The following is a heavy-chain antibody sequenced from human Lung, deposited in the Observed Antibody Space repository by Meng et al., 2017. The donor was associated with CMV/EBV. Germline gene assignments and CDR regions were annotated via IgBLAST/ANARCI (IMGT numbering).Heavy chain of an antibody. Sequence: GSLRLXXTVFGASFTSSSYYWVWIRQPPGKGLEWIGSFYYDGSTYYNPSLKSRVTVFVDTSKIQFSLKVTSVTAADTAMYHCVRRFHLTYPADWGRRARVAVAS. CDR3: VRRFHLTYPAD. D-gene: IGHD1-14*01. V-gene: IGHV4-39*01. CDR1: GASFTSSSYY. CDR2: FYYDGST. J-gene: IGHJ4*02.